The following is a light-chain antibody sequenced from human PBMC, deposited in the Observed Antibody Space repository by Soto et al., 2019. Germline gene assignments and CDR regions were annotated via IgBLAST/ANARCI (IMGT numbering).Light chain of an antibody. CDR2: DVT. V-gene: IGLV2-14*01. Sequence: QSALTQPASVSASPGQSITLSCTGTSSDVGGYNYVSWYQQFPGKAPKLIIYDVTDRPSGVSDRFSGSKSANTASLTSSGLQAEDEADYYCSSYTSSSDVVFGGGTKLTVL. CDR1: SSDVGGYNY. CDR3: SSYTSSSDVV. J-gene: IGLJ2*01.